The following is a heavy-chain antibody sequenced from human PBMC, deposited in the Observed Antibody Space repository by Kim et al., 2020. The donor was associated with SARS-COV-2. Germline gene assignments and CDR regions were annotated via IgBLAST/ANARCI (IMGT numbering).Heavy chain of an antibody. V-gene: IGHV3-30*18. CDR2: ISYDGSKV. J-gene: IGHJ6*03. D-gene: IGHD2-15*01. CDR3: AKDRNEVMVAAIMWYYYHMDV. CDR1: GFTFSSFG. Sequence: GGSLRLSCAASGFTFSSFGMHWVRQAPGKGLEWVALISYDGSKVYYADSVKGRFTISRDNSKNTVYLQMNSLRGEDTALYYCAKDRNEVMVAAIMWYYYHMDVWGQGTTVTVSS.